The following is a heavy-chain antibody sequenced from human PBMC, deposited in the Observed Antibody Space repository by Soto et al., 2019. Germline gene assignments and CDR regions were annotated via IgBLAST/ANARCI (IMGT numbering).Heavy chain of an antibody. Sequence: GGSLRLSCAASGFTFSNAWMSWVRQAPGKGLEWVGRIKSKTDGGTTDYAAPVKGRFTISRDDSKNTLYLQMNSLKTEDTAVYYCTTDNIMITFGGVIADAFDIWGQGTMVTVSS. J-gene: IGHJ3*02. D-gene: IGHD3-16*02. CDR2: IKSKTDGGTT. CDR3: TTDNIMITFGGVIADAFDI. V-gene: IGHV3-15*01. CDR1: GFTFSNAW.